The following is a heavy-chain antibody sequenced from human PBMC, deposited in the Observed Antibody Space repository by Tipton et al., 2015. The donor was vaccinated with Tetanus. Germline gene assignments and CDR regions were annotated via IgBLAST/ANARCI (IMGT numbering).Heavy chain of an antibody. CDR3: ARATSTGPAYNWFDP. V-gene: IGHV4-30-2*01. CDR1: GGSVRSGSYY. Sequence: TLSLTCTVSGGSVRSGSYYWNWIRQPPGKGLQWIGYMYYGGTTHYNPSLKSRVTISIDRSKNQLSLKLTSVTAADTAVYYCARATSTGPAYNWFDPWGQGTLVTVSS. J-gene: IGHJ5*02. D-gene: IGHD2-8*02. CDR2: MYYGGTT.